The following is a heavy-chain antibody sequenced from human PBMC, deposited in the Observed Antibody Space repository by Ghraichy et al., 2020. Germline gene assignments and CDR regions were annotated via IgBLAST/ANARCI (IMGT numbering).Heavy chain of an antibody. CDR1: GFTFSSYW. CDR2: IKQDGSEK. V-gene: IGHV3-7*03. Sequence: GESLNISCAASGFTFSSYWMSWVRQAPGKGLEWVANIKQDGSEKYYVDSVKGRFSISRDNAKNSLYLQMNSLRAEDTAVYYCARDARALRFLYYYYMDVWGKGTTVTVSS. J-gene: IGHJ6*03. D-gene: IGHD3-3*01. CDR3: ARDARALRFLYYYYMDV.